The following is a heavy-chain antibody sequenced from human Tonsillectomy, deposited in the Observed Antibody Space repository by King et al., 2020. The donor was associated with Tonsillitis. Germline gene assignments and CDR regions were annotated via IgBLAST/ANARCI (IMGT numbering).Heavy chain of an antibody. CDR2: IYGSGGRI. D-gene: IGHD6-19*01. Sequence: VQLVESGGGLVQPGGSLRLSFAVPGFKRKNFFISLFRQAPGEGLEWVSLIYGSGGRIKDADAVKGRFTISRDNSKNTLYLQMNSLRAEDRAVYYCAKEGSYYMDVWGKGTTVTVSS. CDR3: AKEGSYYMDV. V-gene: IGHV3-23*04. J-gene: IGHJ6*03. CDR1: GFKRKNFF.